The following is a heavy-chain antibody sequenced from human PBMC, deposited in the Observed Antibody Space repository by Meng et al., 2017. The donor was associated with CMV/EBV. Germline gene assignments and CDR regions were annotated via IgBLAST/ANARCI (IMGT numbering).Heavy chain of an antibody. CDR3: ARMEGYCSSTSCNYYYYGMDV. V-gene: IGHV3-53*01. CDR2: IYSGGST. CDR1: GFTVSSNY. D-gene: IGHD2-2*01. J-gene: IGHJ6*02. Sequence: GESLKISCAASGFTVSSNYMSWVRQAPGKGLEWVSVIYSGGSTYYADSVKGRFTISRDNSKNTLYLQMNSLRAEDTAVYYCARMEGYCSSTSCNYYYYGMDVWGQGTTVTVSS.